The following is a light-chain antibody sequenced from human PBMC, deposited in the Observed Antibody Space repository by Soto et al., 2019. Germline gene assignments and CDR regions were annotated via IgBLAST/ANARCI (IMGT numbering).Light chain of an antibody. J-gene: IGLJ1*01. CDR3: SSYTSSDYV. V-gene: IGLV2-14*01. Sequence: QLVLTQPASVSGSPGQSITISCTGTSSDVGGYNYVSWYQQHPGKAPKLMIYEVSNRPSGVSNRFSGSKSGNTASLTISGLQAEDEADYYCSSYTSSDYVFGTGTKVTVL. CDR2: EVS. CDR1: SSDVGGYNY.